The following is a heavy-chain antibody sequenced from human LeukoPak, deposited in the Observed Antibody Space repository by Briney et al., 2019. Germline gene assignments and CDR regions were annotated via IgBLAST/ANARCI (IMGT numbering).Heavy chain of an antibody. V-gene: IGHV4-59*01. J-gene: IGHJ4*02. D-gene: IGHD6-13*01. CDR1: GGSISSYY. CDR2: IYYSGST. Sequence: SETLSLTCTVSGGSISSYYWSWIRQPPGKGLEWIGYIYYSGSTNYNPSLKSRVTISVDTSKNQFSLKLSSVTAADTAVYYCARGWAAAGKMDYFDYWGQGTLVTVSS. CDR3: ARGWAAAGKMDYFDY.